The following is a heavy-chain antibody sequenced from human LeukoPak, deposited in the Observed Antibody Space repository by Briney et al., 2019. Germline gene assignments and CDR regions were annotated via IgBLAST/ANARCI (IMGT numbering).Heavy chain of an antibody. CDR3: ARATYYYDSSGWRHAFDI. Sequence: SETLSLTCAVYGGSFSGYYWSWIRQPPGKGLEWIGEINHSGSTNYNPSLKSRVTISVDTSKKQFSLKLSSVTAADTAVYYCARATYYYDSSGWRHAFDIWGQGTMVTVSS. CDR2: INHSGST. J-gene: IGHJ3*02. CDR1: GGSFSGYY. D-gene: IGHD3-22*01. V-gene: IGHV4-34*01.